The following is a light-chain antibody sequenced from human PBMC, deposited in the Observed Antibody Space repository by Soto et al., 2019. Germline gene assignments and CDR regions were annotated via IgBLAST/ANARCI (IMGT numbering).Light chain of an antibody. J-gene: IGKJ5*01. CDR1: QRISSN. V-gene: IGKV3-20*01. CDR3: QQYRSSPIT. Sequence: EIVMTQSPATLSVSPGERATLSCRARQRISSNLAWYQQKPGQAPRLLIYGASSRATGIPDRFSGGGSGTDFSLTISRLDPEDFAVYYCQQYRSSPITFGQGTRLEI. CDR2: GAS.